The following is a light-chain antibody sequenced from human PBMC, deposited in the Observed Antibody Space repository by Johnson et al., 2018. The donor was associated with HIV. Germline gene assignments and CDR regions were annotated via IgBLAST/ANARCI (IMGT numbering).Light chain of an antibody. J-gene: IGLJ1*01. CDR2: DNN. CDR3: GTWDSSLSGV. V-gene: IGLV1-51*01. Sequence: QSVLTQPPSVSAAPGQKVTISCSGSSSNIGNNYVSWYQQLPGTAPKLLIYDNNKRPSGIPDRFSGSKSGTSATLGITGLQTGDEADYYWGTWDSSLSGVFGTGTKVTVL. CDR1: SSNIGNNY.